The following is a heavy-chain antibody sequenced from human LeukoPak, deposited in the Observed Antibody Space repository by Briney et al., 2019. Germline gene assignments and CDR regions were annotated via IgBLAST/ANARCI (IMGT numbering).Heavy chain of an antibody. CDR3: TPLIPVAG. V-gene: IGHV3-15*01. CDR2: INSKTDGGTT. CDR1: GFTFRSYW. D-gene: IGHD6-19*01. J-gene: IGHJ4*02. Sequence: GGSLTLSCAASGFTFRSYWMSWVRHPPGEGREWVGRINSKTDGGTTDYAAPVNSRFTISRDDSKNTLYLQMNSLKTEDTAVYYCTPLIPVAGGGQGTLVTVSS.